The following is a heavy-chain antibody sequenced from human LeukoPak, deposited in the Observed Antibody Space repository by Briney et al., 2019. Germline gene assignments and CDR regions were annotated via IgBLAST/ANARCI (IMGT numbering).Heavy chain of an antibody. CDR3: AKFERLLQSGLYY. CDR2: KSERWGNT. V-gene: IGHV3-23*01. J-gene: IGHJ4*02. D-gene: IGHD5-24*01. CDR1: GVTFTSCT. Sequence: VGSPRLSCAASGVTFTSCTMSCGCHAPRERLGCGSGKSERWGNTYYEDSFKGRFTISRENSKKPVNLQMNSLGAGDTGVYYCAKFERLLQSGLYYWGQRGLLTVSS.